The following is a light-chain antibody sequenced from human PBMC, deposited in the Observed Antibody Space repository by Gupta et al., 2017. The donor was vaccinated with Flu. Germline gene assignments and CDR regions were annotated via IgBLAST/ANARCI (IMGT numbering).Light chain of an antibody. CDR1: SSDVGDYNR. CDR3: SLYTSIGTVV. V-gene: IGLV2-18*01. J-gene: IGLJ2*01. CDR2: EVT. Sequence: LTQPPSVSGSPGQSVTISCTGTSSDVGDYNRVSWYQQPPGTAPKLMIYEVTNRPSGVPDRISGLQAEDEADYYCSLYTSIGTVVFGGGTKLTVL.